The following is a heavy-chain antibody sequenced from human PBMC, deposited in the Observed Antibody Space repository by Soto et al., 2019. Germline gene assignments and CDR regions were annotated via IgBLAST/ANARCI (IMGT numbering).Heavy chain of an antibody. D-gene: IGHD3-22*01. J-gene: IGHJ4*02. CDR1: GFSLSTSGVG. Sequence: QITLKESGPTLVKPTQTLTLTCTFSGFSLSTSGVGVGWIRQPPGKALEWLALIYWDDDTRYSPSLKSRLTITKDTSKHQVVLTMTNMDPVDTATYYCAQAPLRYGSSGYVLSFDYWGQGSLVTVSS. V-gene: IGHV2-5*02. CDR3: AQAPLRYGSSGYVLSFDY. CDR2: IYWDDDT.